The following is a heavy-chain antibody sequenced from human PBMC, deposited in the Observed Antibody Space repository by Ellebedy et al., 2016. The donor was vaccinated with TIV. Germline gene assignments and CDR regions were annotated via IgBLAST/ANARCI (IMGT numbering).Heavy chain of an antibody. V-gene: IGHV3-33*01. J-gene: IGHJ4*02. Sequence: PGGSLRLSCAASGFTFSAYGMHWGRQAPGKGLEWVAGIRSDGTTENYADSVRGRFTISRADFKNTLYLQMNSLRVEDTAIYYGARDPTGLPDYWGQGTLVTVSS. CDR1: GFTFSAYG. D-gene: IGHD1-1*01. CDR3: ARDPTGLPDY. CDR2: IRSDGTTE.